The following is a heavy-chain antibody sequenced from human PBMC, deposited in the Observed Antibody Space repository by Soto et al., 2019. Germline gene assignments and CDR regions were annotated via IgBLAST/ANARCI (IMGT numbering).Heavy chain of an antibody. V-gene: IGHV4-59*01. CDR3: ARDAPPSGNSYGHPFDS. J-gene: IGHJ4*02. CDR2: VHYSGST. Sequence: KASETLSLTCSVSGDSITSFFWSWVRQPPGKGLEWIGYVHYSGSTNYNPSLKSRLTMSVDTSKNHFSLRLDSVTAADTAVYYCARDAPPSGNSYGHPFDSWGQGTLVTVSS. CDR1: GDSITSFF. D-gene: IGHD5-18*01.